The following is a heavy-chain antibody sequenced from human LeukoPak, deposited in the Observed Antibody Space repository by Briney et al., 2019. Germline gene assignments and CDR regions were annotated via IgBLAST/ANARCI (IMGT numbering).Heavy chain of an antibody. CDR1: GFTFSSYS. J-gene: IGHJ5*02. CDR2: ISSSSSYI. CDR3: AKEGLDVVVPAGWFDP. V-gene: IGHV3-21*04. D-gene: IGHD2-2*01. Sequence: GGSLRLSCAASGFTFSSYSMNWVRQAPGKGLEWVSSISSSSSYIYYADSVKGRFTISRDNAKNSLYLQMNSLRAEDTAVYYCAKEGLDVVVPAGWFDPWGQGTLVTVSS.